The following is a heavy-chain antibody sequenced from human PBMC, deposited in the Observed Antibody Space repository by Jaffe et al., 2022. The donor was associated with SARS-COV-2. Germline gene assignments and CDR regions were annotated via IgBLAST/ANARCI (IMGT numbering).Heavy chain of an antibody. Sequence: EVQLVESGGGLVQPGGSLRLSCAASGFTFSSYEMNWVRQAPGKGLEWVSYISSSGYTIYYADSVKGRFTISRDNAKNSLYLQMNSLRAEDTAVYYCASQRSGYSYGFDYWGQGTLVTVSS. J-gene: IGHJ4*02. CDR1: GFTFSSYE. CDR3: ASQRSGYSYGFDY. CDR2: ISSSGYTI. D-gene: IGHD5-18*01. V-gene: IGHV3-48*03.